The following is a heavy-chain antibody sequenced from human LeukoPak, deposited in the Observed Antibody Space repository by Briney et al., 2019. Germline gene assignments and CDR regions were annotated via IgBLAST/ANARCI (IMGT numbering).Heavy chain of an antibody. CDR3: ARGAITMVRGVRFDY. V-gene: IGHV4-34*01. CDR2: INHSGST. Sequence: KPSETLSLTCAVYGGSFSGYYRSWIRQPPGKGLEWIGEINHSGSTNYNPSLKSRVTISVDTSKNQFSLKLSSVTAADTAVYYCARGAITMVRGVRFDYWGQGTLVTVSS. D-gene: IGHD3-10*01. CDR1: GGSFSGYY. J-gene: IGHJ4*02.